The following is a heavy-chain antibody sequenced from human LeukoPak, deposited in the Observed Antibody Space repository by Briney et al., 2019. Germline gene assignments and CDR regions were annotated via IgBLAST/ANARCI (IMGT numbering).Heavy chain of an antibody. D-gene: IGHD6-13*01. CDR3: ARAGGIDFDY. CDR2: IYYSGST. V-gene: IGHV4-61*08. CDR1: GGSISSGDYY. J-gene: IGHJ4*02. Sequence: SETLSLTCTVSGGSISSGDYYWSWIRQPPGKGLEWIGYIYYSGSTNYNPSLKSRVTISVDTSKNQFSLKLSSVTAADTAVYYCARAGGIDFDYWGQGTLVTVSS.